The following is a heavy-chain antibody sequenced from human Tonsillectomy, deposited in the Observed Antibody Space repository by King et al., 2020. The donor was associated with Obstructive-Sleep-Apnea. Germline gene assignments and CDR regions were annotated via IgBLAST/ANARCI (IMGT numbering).Heavy chain of an antibody. D-gene: IGHD5-24*01. CDR3: ARERYGCSFDY. CDR1: GFTFRIYG. V-gene: IGHV3-33*01. J-gene: IGHJ4*02. CDR2: IWSDGSDK. Sequence: QLVQSGGGVVQPGRSLRLSCATSGFTFRIYGMHWVRQAPGKGLEWVAGIWSDGSDKNYADSVKGRFTISRNNSKNTLYLQMNILRVEDTALYYCARERYGCSFDYWGLGTLVTVSS.